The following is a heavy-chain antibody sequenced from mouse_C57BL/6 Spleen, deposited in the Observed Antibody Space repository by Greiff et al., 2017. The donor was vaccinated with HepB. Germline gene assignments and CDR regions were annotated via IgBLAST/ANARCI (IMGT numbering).Heavy chain of an antibody. J-gene: IGHJ1*03. CDR2: TFYSGIT. CDR3: ARSNWDFWYFDV. D-gene: IGHD4-1*01. Sequence: EVQLQQSGPSLVRPSQTLSLTCTVTGFSINSDCYWIWIRQFPGNKLEYIGYTFYSGITYYNPSLESRTYITRDTSKNQFSLKLSSVTTEDTATYYCARSNWDFWYFDVWGTGTTVTVSS. CDR1: GFSINSDCY. V-gene: IGHV3-3*01.